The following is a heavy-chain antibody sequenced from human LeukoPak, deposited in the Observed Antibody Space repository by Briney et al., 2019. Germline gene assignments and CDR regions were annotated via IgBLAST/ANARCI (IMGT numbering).Heavy chain of an antibody. CDR1: GFTFSSYA. Sequence: GGSLRLSCAASGFTFSSYAMSWVRQAPGKGLEWVSAISGSGGSTYYADSVKGRFTISRDNSKNTLYLQMNSLRAEDTAVYYCAKVNGDIAVVPAAMDTYYYYGMDVWGQGTTVTVSS. CDR3: AKVNGDIAVVPAAMDTYYYYGMDV. J-gene: IGHJ6*02. V-gene: IGHV3-23*01. CDR2: ISGSGGST. D-gene: IGHD2-2*01.